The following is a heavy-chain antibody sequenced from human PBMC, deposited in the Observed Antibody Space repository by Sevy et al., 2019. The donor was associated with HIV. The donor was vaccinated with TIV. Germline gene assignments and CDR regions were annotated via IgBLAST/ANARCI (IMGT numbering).Heavy chain of an antibody. CDR1: GYTFTSYD. V-gene: IGHV1-8*01. J-gene: IGHJ5*02. Sequence: ASVKVSCKASGYTFTSYDINWVRQATGQGLEWMGWMDPNSGNTGYAQKFQGRVTLTRNTSISTAYMELSSLRSDDMAVYYCAIYYDSGFGEFDPWGQGTLVTVSS. CDR2: MDPNSGNT. CDR3: AIYYDSGFGEFDP. D-gene: IGHD3-22*01.